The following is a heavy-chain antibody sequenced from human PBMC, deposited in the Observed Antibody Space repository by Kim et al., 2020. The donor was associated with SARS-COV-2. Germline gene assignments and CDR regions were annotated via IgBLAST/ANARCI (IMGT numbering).Heavy chain of an antibody. CDR2: IKVDASET. V-gene: IGHV3-7*01. CDR3: VKDWGHSADRFDS. Sequence: GGSLRLSCAASGFTFKDYWMSWVRQAPGKGLEWVANIKVDASETYYVDSVKGRFTISRDDTKNSLYLELSSLRVEDTGLYYCVKDWGHSADRFDSWGQETLVTVSS. J-gene: IGHJ4*02. D-gene: IGHD3-16*01. CDR1: GFTFKDYW.